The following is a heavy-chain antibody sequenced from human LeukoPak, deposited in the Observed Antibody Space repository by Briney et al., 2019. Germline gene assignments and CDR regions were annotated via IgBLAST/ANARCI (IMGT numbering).Heavy chain of an antibody. CDR2: ISSNGGST. J-gene: IGHJ6*03. CDR1: GFTFSSYA. D-gene: IGHD6-6*01. V-gene: IGHV3-64*01. CDR3: ARIVYSSSSGRGYYYYMDV. Sequence: GRSLRLSCAASGFTFSSYAMHWVRQAPGKGLEYVSAISSNGGSTYYANSVKGRFTISRDNSKNTLYLQMGSLGAEDMAVYYCARIVYSSSSGRGYYYYMDVWGKGTTVTVSS.